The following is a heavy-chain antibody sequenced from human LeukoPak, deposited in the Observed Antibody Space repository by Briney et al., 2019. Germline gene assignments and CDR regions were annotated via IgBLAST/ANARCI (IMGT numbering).Heavy chain of an antibody. Sequence: SETLSLTCTVSGGSISSYYWSRIRQPPGKGLEWIAYIYYSGTAYYNPSLKSRVSISVDTSKNQFSLKLSSVTAADTAVYYCARGDSSSWSFKIWGQGTLVTVSS. V-gene: IGHV4-30-4*01. D-gene: IGHD6-13*01. CDR2: IYYSGTA. CDR1: GGSISSYY. CDR3: ARGDSSSWSFKI. J-gene: IGHJ4*02.